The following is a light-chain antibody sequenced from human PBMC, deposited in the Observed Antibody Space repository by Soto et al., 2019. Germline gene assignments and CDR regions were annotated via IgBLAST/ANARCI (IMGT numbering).Light chain of an antibody. CDR2: WAS. CDR1: RSVLYNSNNKNY. J-gene: IGKJ2*01. Sequence: DIVMTQSPDSLAVSLGETATINCKSSRSVLYNSNNKNYFAWFQQKPGQPPRLLLYWASTRESGVPDRFSGSASGTDFTLTISSLQAEDVAVYYCQQYHTTPRTFGQGTKLEIK. CDR3: QQYHTTPRT. V-gene: IGKV4-1*01.